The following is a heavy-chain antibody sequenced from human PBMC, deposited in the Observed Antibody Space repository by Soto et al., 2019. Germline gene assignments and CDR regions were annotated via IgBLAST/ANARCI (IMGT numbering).Heavy chain of an antibody. CDR1: GFTVSSNY. V-gene: IGHV3-53*01. J-gene: IGHJ4*02. D-gene: IGHD3-10*01. Sequence: GGSLRLSCAASGFTVSSNYMSWVRQAPGKGLEWVSVIYSGGSTYYADSVKGRFTISRDNSKNTLYLQMNSLRAEDTAVYYCARDSMRFGELAEIDYWGQGTLVTVSS. CDR3: ARDSMRFGELAEIDY. CDR2: IYSGGST.